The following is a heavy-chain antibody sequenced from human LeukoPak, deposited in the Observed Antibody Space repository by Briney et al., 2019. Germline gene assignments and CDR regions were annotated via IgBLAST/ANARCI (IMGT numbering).Heavy chain of an antibody. CDR2: ISWNSGSI. CDR3: AKSDGYNSLDAFDI. V-gene: IGHV3-9*01. J-gene: IGHJ3*02. D-gene: IGHD5-24*01. CDR1: GFTFDDYV. Sequence: GGSLRLFCAASGFTFDDYVMHWVRQAPGKGLEWVSGISWNSGSIGYADSVKGRFTISRDNAKNSLYLQMNSLRAEDTALYYCAKSDGYNSLDAFDIWGQGTMVTVSS.